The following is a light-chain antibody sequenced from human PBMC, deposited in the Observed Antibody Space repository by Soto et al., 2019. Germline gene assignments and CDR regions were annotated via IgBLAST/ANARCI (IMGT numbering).Light chain of an antibody. J-gene: IGLJ2*01. CDR1: SSNIGTGYD. Sequence: QSVLTQPPSVSGAPGQRITISCTGSSSNIGTGYDVHWYQQLPGTAPKLLIYANNNRPSGVPDRCSGSKSGTSASLAITGVQAEDEADYYCQSYDSSLSGSEVVFGGGTKVTVL. CDR3: QSYDSSLSGSEVV. V-gene: IGLV1-40*01. CDR2: ANN.